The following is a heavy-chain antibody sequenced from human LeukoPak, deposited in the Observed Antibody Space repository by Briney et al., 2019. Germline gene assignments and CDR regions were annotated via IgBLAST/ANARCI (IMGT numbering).Heavy chain of an antibody. CDR2: IYCSGCT. CDR3: ARDRQRRFDY. CDR1: GGSISSGGYY. J-gene: IGHJ4*02. Sequence: SQTLSLTCTVSGGSISSGGYYWSWIRQHPGKGLEWIGYIYCSGCTYYNPSLKSRVTISVDTSKNQFSLKLSSVTAADTAVYYCARDRQRRFDYWGQGTLVTVSS. V-gene: IGHV4-31*03.